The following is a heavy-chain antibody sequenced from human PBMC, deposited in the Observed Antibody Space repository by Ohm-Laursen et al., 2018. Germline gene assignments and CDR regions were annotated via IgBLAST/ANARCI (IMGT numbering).Heavy chain of an antibody. CDR3: AKTPYNWNLDY. CDR2: IKQDGSEK. V-gene: IGHV3-7*01. J-gene: IGHJ4*01. D-gene: IGHD1-1*01. CDR1: GFTFSSYW. Sequence: GSLRLSCAASGFTFSSYWMSWVRQAPGKGLERVANIKQDGSEKYYADSVKGRFTISRDNSKNTLYLQMNSLRAEDTAVYYCAKTPYNWNLDYWGQGTLVTVSS.